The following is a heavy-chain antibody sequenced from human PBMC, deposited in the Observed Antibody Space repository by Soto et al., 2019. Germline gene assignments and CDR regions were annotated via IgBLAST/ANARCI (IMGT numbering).Heavy chain of an antibody. CDR3: AGRNGDYSGIDY. Sequence: QVQLQQWGAGLLKPSETLSLTCVVYGGSFSGYYWSWIRQPPGKGLEWFGEVNHSGGIDYNPSLKSRVTISVDTSKNQFCLKLSSVTAADTAVYYYAGRNGDYSGIDYWGQGTLVTVSS. CDR1: GGSFSGYY. J-gene: IGHJ4*02. D-gene: IGHD3-22*01. CDR2: VNHSGGI. V-gene: IGHV4-34*02.